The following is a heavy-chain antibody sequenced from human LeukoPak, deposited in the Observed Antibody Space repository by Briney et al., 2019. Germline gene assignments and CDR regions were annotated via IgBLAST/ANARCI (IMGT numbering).Heavy chain of an antibody. J-gene: IGHJ4*02. CDR1: GFTFSGSA. V-gene: IGHV3-73*01. CDR2: IRSKADSYAT. CDR3: ARLRGYSYDY. Sequence: GGSLKLSCAASGFTFSGSAMHWVRQASGKGLEWVGRIRSKADSYATAYAASVKGRFTISRDDSKNTAYLQMNSLKTEDTAVYYCARLRGYSYDYWGQGTLVTVSS. D-gene: IGHD5-18*01.